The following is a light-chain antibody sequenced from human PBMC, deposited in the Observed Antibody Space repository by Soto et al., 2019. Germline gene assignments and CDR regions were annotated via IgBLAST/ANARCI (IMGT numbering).Light chain of an antibody. CDR1: QSVSSY. Sequence: EIVLTHSPATLSLSPCERATLSWRASQSVSSYLAWYQQKPGQAPRLLIYDASNRATGIPARFSGSGSGTDFTLTISSLEPEDFAVYYCQQRSNWPPSTFGQGTRLEF. J-gene: IGKJ5*01. CDR3: QQRSNWPPST. V-gene: IGKV3-11*01. CDR2: DAS.